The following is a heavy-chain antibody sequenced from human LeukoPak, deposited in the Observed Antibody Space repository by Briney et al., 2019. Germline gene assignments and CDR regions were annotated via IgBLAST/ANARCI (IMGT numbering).Heavy chain of an antibody. D-gene: IGHD2-15*01. V-gene: IGHV3-33*01. J-gene: IGHJ3*02. CDR1: VFTFSSYG. Sequence: GGSLRLSCAASVFTFSSYGMHWVRQAPGKGLEWVAVIWYDGSNKYYADSVKGRFTISRDNSKNTLYLQMNSLRAEDTAVYYCARVSGYCSGGSCYVIDAFDIWGQGTMVTVSS. CDR3: ARVSGYCSGGSCYVIDAFDI. CDR2: IWYDGSNK.